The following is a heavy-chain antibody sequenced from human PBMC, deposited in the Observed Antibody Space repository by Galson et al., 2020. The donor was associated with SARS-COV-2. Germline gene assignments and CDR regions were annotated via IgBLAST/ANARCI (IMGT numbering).Heavy chain of an antibody. CDR1: GFTYSTYP. D-gene: IGHD3-10*01. V-gene: IGHV3-30-3*01. J-gene: IGHJ6*02. Sequence: TGGSLTLSRAASGFTYSTYPMHWVRQAPAKGLLGVAVITHDRSDDHYEDAAKGRITISRDNSKNTLYLEMNTLRPEDTAVYYCARDMDYYGSGSPAYGMDVWGQGTTVTVSS. CDR3: ARDMDYYGSGSPAYGMDV. CDR2: ITHDRSDD.